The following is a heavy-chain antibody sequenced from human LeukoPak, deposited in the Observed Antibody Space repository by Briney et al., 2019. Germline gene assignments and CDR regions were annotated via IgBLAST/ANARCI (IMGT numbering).Heavy chain of an antibody. CDR3: ARSFCSSTSCYGASYYYYYMDV. D-gene: IGHD2-2*01. Sequence: GASVKVSCKASGGTFSSYAISWVRQAPGQGLEWMGRIIPIFGTANYAQKSQGRVTITADKSTSTAYMELSSLRSEDTAVYYCARSFCSSTSCYGASYYYYYMDVWGKGTTVTVSS. CDR1: GGTFSSYA. V-gene: IGHV1-69*06. J-gene: IGHJ6*03. CDR2: IIPIFGTA.